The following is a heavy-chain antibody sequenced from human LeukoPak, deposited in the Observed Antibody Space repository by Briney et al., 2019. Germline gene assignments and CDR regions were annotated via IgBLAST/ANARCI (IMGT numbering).Heavy chain of an antibody. CDR1: GSSISGYY. J-gene: IGHJ4*02. CDR3: ARLKGYSSGWYPSHYFDY. CDR2: VYYTGRT. D-gene: IGHD6-19*01. V-gene: IGHV4-59*08. Sequence: PSETLSLTCTVSGSSISGYYWNWIRQPAGKGLEWIGYVYYTGRTYYNPSLKSRVAMSLDTSKNQFSLKLSSVTAADTAVYYCARLKGYSSGWYPSHYFDYWGQGALVTVSS.